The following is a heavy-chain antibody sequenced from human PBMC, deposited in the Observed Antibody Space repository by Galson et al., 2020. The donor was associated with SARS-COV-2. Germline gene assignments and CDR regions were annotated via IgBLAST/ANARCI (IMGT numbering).Heavy chain of an antibody. Sequence: GESLKISCAASGFTFSSYEMNWVRQAPGKGLEWVSYISRSGSTIYYADSVKGRFTISRNNAKNSLYLQMNSLRAEDTAVYYCAREYYYDSSGYYYVGWFGPWGQGALVTVSS. CDR2: ISRSGSTI. J-gene: IGHJ5*02. CDR1: GFTFSSYE. CDR3: AREYYYDSSGYYYVGWFGP. D-gene: IGHD3-22*01. V-gene: IGHV3-48*03.